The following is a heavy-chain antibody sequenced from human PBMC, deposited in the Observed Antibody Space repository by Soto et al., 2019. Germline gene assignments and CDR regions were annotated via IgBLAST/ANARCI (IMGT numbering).Heavy chain of an antibody. CDR2: IITTFGTP. CDR3: ASARSAPYFDF. D-gene: IGHD1-26*01. V-gene: IGHV1-69*06. Sequence: QVQLVQSGTVVQRRGSSVKVSCQASGGTFSSHGMAWVRQAPGQGLEWMGGIITTFGTPTYAPKFQGRVTITADKSTNPAYMDLSSPRTEDTGVYYCASARSAPYFDFWGPRTLITVS. CDR1: GGTFSSHG. J-gene: IGHJ4*02.